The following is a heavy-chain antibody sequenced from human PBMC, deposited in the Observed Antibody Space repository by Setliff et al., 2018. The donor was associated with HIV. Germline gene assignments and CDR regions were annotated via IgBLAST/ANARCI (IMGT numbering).Heavy chain of an antibody. CDR1: GGSISSGGHY. J-gene: IGHJ4*02. CDR2: IYTSGNT. CDR3: ARVDVGTVFEY. V-gene: IGHV4-61*02. Sequence: PSETLSLTCTVSGGSISSGGHYWSWIRQPAGKGLEWIGRIYTSGNTNYNPSLKSRVTMSVDTSKNQFSLKLSSVTAADTAVYYCARVDVGTVFEYWGQGTLVTVSS. D-gene: IGHD1-1*01.